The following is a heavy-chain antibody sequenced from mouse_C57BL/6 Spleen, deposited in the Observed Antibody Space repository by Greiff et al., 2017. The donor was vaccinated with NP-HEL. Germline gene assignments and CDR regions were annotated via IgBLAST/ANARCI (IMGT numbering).Heavy chain of an antibody. CDR3: AINYGNSYFDY. CDR1: GYTFTSYW. CDR2: IHPSDSDT. V-gene: IGHV1-74*01. Sequence: QVHVKQPGAELVKPGASVKVSCKASGYTFTSYWMHWVKQRPGQGLEWIGRIHPSDSDTNYNQKFKGKATLTVDKSSSTAYMQLSCLTSEDSAVYYCAINYGNSYFDYWGQGTTLTVSS. J-gene: IGHJ2*01. D-gene: IGHD2-1*01.